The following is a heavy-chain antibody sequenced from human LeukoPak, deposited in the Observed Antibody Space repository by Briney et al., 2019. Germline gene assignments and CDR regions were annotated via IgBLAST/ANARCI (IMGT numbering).Heavy chain of an antibody. CDR1: GASISSGSYY. Sequence: PSETLSLTCTVSGASISSGSYYWSWIRQPAGKGLEWIGRIYTSGSTNYNPSLKSRVTISVDTSKNQFSLKLSSVTAADTAVYYCARDSGGYSYGYYFDYWGQGTLVTVSS. CDR3: ARDSGGYSYGYYFDY. J-gene: IGHJ4*02. CDR2: IYTSGST. V-gene: IGHV4-61*02. D-gene: IGHD5-18*01.